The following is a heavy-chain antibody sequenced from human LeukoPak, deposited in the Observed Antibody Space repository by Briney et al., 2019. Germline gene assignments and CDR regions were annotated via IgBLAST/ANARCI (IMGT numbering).Heavy chain of an antibody. CDR2: IYYSGST. D-gene: IGHD6-19*01. CDR3: AREPSSGWYEDAFDI. J-gene: IGHJ3*02. Sequence: SETLSLTCTVSDGSISSYYWSWIRQPPGKGLEWIGYIYYSGSTNYNPSLKSRVTISVDTSKNQFSLKLSSVTAADTAVYYCAREPSSGWYEDAFDIWGQGTMVTVSS. V-gene: IGHV4-59*01. CDR1: DGSISSYY.